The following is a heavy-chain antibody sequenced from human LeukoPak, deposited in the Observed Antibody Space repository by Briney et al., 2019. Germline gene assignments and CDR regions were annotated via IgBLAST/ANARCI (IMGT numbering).Heavy chain of an antibody. J-gene: IGHJ4*02. CDR2: INPSGGST. D-gene: IGHD2-21*02. CDR3: ARVFRCGGDCYPFDY. CDR1: GYTFTSYY. V-gene: IGHV1-46*01. Sequence: ASVKVSCKASGYTFTSYYMHWVRQAPGQGLEWMGIINPSGGSTSYAQKFQGRVTMTRDTSTSTVYMELSSLRSEDTAVYYCARVFRCGGDCYPFDYWGQGTLVTVSS.